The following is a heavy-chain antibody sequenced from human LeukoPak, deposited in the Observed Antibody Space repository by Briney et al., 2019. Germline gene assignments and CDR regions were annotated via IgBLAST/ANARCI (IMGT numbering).Heavy chain of an antibody. CDR1: GGSISSYY. CDR3: ARTTYYYDSSGYYYGVYFDY. Sequence: SETLSLTCTVSGGSISSYYWSWIRQPPGKGLEWIGYIYYSGSTNYNPSLKSQVTISVDTSKNQFSLKLSSVTAADTAVYYCARTTYYYDSSGYYYGVYFDYWGQGTLVTVSS. V-gene: IGHV4-59*01. J-gene: IGHJ4*02. D-gene: IGHD3-22*01. CDR2: IYYSGST.